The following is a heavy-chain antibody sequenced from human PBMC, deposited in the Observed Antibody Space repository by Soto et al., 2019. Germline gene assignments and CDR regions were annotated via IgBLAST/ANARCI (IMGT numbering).Heavy chain of an antibody. D-gene: IGHD4-17*01. Sequence: QVQLQESGPGLVKPSGTLSLTCAVSGGSISSSNWWSWVRQPPGKGLEWIGEIYHSGSTNYNPSLKSGVTISVDKSKNQFSLKLSSVTAADTGVYYCARAHGNYYYGMDVWGQGTTVTVSS. J-gene: IGHJ6*02. CDR2: IYHSGST. CDR3: ARAHGNYYYGMDV. CDR1: GGSISSSNW. V-gene: IGHV4-4*02.